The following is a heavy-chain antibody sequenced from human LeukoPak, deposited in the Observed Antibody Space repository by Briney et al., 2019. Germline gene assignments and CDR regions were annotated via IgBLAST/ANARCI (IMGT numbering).Heavy chain of an antibody. CDR2: ISYDGSNK. J-gene: IGHJ4*02. CDR3: ARDRYSNYAEDY. V-gene: IGHV3-30*03. Sequence: GGSLRLSCAASGFTFSSYGMHWVRQAPGKGLEWVAVISYDGSNKYYADSVKGRFTISRDNSKNTLYLQMNSLRAEDTAVYYCARDRYSNYAEDYWGQGTLVTVSS. CDR1: GFTFSSYG. D-gene: IGHD4-11*01.